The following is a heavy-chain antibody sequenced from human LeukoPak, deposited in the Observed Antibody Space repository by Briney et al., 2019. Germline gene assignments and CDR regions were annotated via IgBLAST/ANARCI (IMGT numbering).Heavy chain of an antibody. CDR1: GDSVSSNSAA. V-gene: IGHV6-1*01. J-gene: IGHJ4*02. D-gene: IGHD3-16*01. Sequence: PSQTLSLTCALSGDSVSSNSAAWHWIRQSPSRGLEWLGRTYYRSKWFNDYAVSVKSRIIINPDTSRNQFSLQLNSVTPEDTAVYYCARDLDGRGKTCFDCWGQGTLVTVSS. CDR2: TYYRSKWFN. CDR3: ARDLDGRGKTCFDC.